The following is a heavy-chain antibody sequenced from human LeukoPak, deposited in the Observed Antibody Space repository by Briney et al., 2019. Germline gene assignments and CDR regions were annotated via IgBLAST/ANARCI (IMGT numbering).Heavy chain of an antibody. J-gene: IGHJ4*02. CDR2: ISWNSGSI. CDR3: AKGVSSNWYFYFDY. Sequence: PGGSLRLSCAASGFTFEDYAMHWVRQAPGKGLEWVSDISWNSGSIGYADSVKGLFTISRDNAKNFLYLQMNSLRAEDTALYYCAKGVSSNWYFYFDYWGQGALVTVSS. CDR1: GFTFEDYA. D-gene: IGHD6-13*01. V-gene: IGHV3-9*01.